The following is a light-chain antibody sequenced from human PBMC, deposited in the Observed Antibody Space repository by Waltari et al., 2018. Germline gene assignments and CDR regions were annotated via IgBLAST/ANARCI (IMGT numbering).Light chain of an antibody. Sequence: QSVLTQPPSVSGAPGQRVTISCTGSSSHIGAGSDVPWYQQLPGTAPKLPIYGNSNRPSGVPDRFSGSKSGTSASLAITGLQAEDEADYYCQSYDSSLSGWVFGGGTKLTVL. CDR1: SSHIGAGSD. CDR3: QSYDSSLSGWV. CDR2: GNS. V-gene: IGLV1-40*01. J-gene: IGLJ3*02.